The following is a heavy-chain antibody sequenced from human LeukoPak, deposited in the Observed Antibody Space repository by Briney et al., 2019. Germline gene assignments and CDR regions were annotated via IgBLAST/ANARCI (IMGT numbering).Heavy chain of an antibody. D-gene: IGHD1-26*01. CDR2: ISSIGTTK. Sequence: GGSLRLSCAASGFTFSIYEMNWVRQAPGKGLEWVSYISSIGTTKYYADSVKGRFTISRDNAKNSLYLQMNSLRAEDTAVYYCARGERGDYWGQGTLVTVSS. CDR3: ARGERGDY. CDR1: GFTFSIYE. V-gene: IGHV3-48*03. J-gene: IGHJ4*02.